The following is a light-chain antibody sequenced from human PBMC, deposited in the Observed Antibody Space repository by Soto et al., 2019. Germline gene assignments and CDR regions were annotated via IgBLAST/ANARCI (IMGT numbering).Light chain of an antibody. J-gene: IGKJ3*01. Sequence: EIVLTQSPSTLSLSPGEGVTLSCRASQSVTVNSLAWYQQKPGRAPRLLIYAASTRAAAVPDRVTGSGSGTDFALTISRLEPEDFGVFYCQQYGDSPLTSGPGTKVDIK. CDR2: AAS. CDR3: QQYGDSPLT. V-gene: IGKV3-20*01. CDR1: QSVTVNS.